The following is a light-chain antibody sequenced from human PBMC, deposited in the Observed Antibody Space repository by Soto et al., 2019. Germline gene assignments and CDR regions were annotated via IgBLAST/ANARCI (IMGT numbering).Light chain of an antibody. V-gene: IGKV1-9*01. CDR3: QQVDSYPST. CDR1: QGISSY. Sequence: DIQMTQSPYSLSAAVGDRVTIACRASQGISSYLAWYQQKPGKAPNLLIYAASSLQSGVPSRFSGSGSGTDFTLTISSLQPEDFATYYCQQVDSYPSTFGGGTKVDIK. J-gene: IGKJ4*01. CDR2: AAS.